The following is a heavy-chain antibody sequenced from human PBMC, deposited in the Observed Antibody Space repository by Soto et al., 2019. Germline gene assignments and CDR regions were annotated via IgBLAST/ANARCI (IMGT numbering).Heavy chain of an antibody. CDR3: ARDDDYVWGSSYGMDV. CDR1: GFTFSSYS. D-gene: IGHD3-16*01. V-gene: IGHV3-48*02. J-gene: IGHJ6*02. CDR2: ISSSSSTI. Sequence: EVQLVESGGGLVQPGGSLRLSCAASGFTFSSYSMNWVRQAPGKGLEWVSYISSSSSTIYYADSVKGRFTISRDNAKNSLYLQMNSLRDEDTAVYYCARDDDYVWGSSYGMDVWGHGTTVTVSS.